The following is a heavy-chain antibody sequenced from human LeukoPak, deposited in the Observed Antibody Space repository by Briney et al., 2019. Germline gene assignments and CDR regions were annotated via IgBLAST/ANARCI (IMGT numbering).Heavy chain of an antibody. CDR3: ARVPHFGDYGWFDP. CDR2: MNPNSGNT. Sequence: GASVKVSCKASGYTFTSYDINWVRQATGQGLEWMGWMNPNSGNTGYAQKFQGRVTMTRNTSISTAYMELSSLRSEDTAVYYCARVPHFGDYGWFDPWGQGTLVTVSS. J-gene: IGHJ5*02. CDR1: GYTFTSYD. D-gene: IGHD4-17*01. V-gene: IGHV1-8*01.